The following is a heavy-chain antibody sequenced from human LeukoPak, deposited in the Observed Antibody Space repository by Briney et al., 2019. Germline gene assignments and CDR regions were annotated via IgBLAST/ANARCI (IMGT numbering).Heavy chain of an antibody. D-gene: IGHD3-22*01. CDR3: AKDLTYYYDSSGFGY. Sequence: GGSLRLSCGASGFTFSSYGMHWVRQAPGKGLEWVAFIRYDGSNKYYADSVKGRFTISRDNSKNTLYLQMNSLRAEDTAVYYCAKDLTYYYDSSGFGYWGQGTLVTVSS. V-gene: IGHV3-30*02. CDR2: IRYDGSNK. J-gene: IGHJ4*02. CDR1: GFTFSSYG.